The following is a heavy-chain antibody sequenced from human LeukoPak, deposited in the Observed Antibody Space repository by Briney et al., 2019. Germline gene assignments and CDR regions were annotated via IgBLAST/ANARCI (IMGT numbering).Heavy chain of an antibody. V-gene: IGHV1-46*01. J-gene: IGHJ5*02. Sequence: ASVKGSCKASGYTFTSYYMHWVRQAPGQGLEWMGIINPSGGSTSYAQKFQARVTMTRDPSTSTVYMELSSLRSEDTAVYYCAREPDSSGHSDWFDPWGPGTLVTVSS. D-gene: IGHD3-22*01. CDR1: GYTFTSYY. CDR3: AREPDSSGHSDWFDP. CDR2: INPSGGST.